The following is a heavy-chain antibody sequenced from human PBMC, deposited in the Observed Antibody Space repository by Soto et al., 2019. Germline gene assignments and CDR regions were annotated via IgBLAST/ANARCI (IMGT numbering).Heavy chain of an antibody. CDR2: VGQDGAP. Sequence: EVQLLESGGGLVQPGGSLRLSCAASGFTFSTYTMAWVRQAPGRGPEWVSGVGQDGAPDYADSVKGRFTISRDNSRSSVYLEMIALRGEDTAVYYCAKDMRPDGVWDFGHWGQGTLVTVSS. J-gene: IGHJ4*02. CDR3: AKDMRPDGVWDFGH. V-gene: IGHV3-23*01. D-gene: IGHD4-17*01. CDR1: GFTFSTYT.